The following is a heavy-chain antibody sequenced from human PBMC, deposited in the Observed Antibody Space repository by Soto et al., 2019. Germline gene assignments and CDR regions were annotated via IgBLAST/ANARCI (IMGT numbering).Heavy chain of an antibody. V-gene: IGHV3-74*01. CDR1: VFTFISYW. CDR2: ISIDGSRT. Sequence: PGWSLRLSCASSVFTFISYWMHWVRQAPGKGLVWVSRISIDGSRTNYADSVKGRFTISRDNAKNTLYLQMNGLRAEDTAVYYCAKDGQSGFWSGYYLDVWGQGTTVTVSS. J-gene: IGHJ6*02. CDR3: AKDGQSGFWSGYYLDV. D-gene: IGHD3-3*01.